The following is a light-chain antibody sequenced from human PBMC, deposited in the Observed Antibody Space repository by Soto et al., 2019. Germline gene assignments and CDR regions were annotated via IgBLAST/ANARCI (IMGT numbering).Light chain of an antibody. CDR2: GAS. CDR1: QSVSSR. J-gene: IGKJ4*01. Sequence: EIVMTQSPATLSVSPVERVTLSGRASQSVSSRLAWYQQKPGQSPRLLIYGASARATGIPARFSGSGSETEFTLTISSLQSEDFAVYYCQQYQSWPLTFGGGTKVDNK. CDR3: QQYQSWPLT. V-gene: IGKV3-15*01.